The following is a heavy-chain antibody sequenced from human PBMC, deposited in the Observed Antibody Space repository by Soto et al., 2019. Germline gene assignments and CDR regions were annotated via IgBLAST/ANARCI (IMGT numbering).Heavy chain of an antibody. J-gene: IGHJ4*02. CDR3: ATRDSSGQFDY. D-gene: IGHD3-22*01. CDR1: GGSISSYY. Sequence: SQTLSLTCTVSGGSISSYYWSWIRQPPGKGLEWIGYIYYSGSTNYNPSLKSRVTISVDTSKNQFSLKLSSVTAADTAVYYCATRDSSGQFDYWGQGTLVTVSS. CDR2: IYYSGST. V-gene: IGHV4-59*01.